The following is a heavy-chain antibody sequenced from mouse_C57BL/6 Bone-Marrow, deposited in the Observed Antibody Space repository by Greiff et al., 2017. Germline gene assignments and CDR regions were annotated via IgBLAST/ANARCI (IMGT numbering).Heavy chain of an antibody. V-gene: IGHV5-16*01. D-gene: IGHD3-2*02. Sequence: EVKLMESEGGLVQPGSSMKLSCTASGFTFSDYYMAWVRQVPEKGLEWVANINYDGSSTYYLDSLKSRFIISRDNAKSILYLQMSSLKSEDTATYYCAREAQARAMDYWGQGTSVTVSS. CDR1: GFTFSDYY. CDR3: AREAQARAMDY. CDR2: INYDGSST. J-gene: IGHJ4*01.